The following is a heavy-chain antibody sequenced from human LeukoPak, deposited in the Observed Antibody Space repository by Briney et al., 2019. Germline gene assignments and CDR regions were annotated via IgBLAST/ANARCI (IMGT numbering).Heavy chain of an antibody. CDR1: GFTFSNAW. V-gene: IGHV4-34*01. CDR3: ARPSKGCSSTSCTHNWFDP. J-gene: IGHJ5*02. D-gene: IGHD2-2*01. CDR2: INHSGST. Sequence: GSLRLSCAASGFTFSNAWMSWVRQAPGKGLEWIGEINHSGSTNYNPSLKSRVTISVDTSKNQFSLKLSSVTAADTAVYYCARPSKGCSSTSCTHNWFDPWGQGTLVTVSS.